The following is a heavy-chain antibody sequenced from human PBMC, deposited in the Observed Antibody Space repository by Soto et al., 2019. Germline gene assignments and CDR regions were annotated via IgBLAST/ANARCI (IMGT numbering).Heavy chain of an antibody. D-gene: IGHD1-1*01. V-gene: IGHV1-2*02. CDR3: ARATTGTRYYYYGMDV. Sequence: ASVKVSCKASGYTFTGYYMHWVRQAPGQGLEWMGWINPNSGGTNYAQKFQGRVTMTRDTSISTAYMELSRLGSDDTAVYYCARATTGTRYYYYGMDVWGQGTTVTVSS. CDR1: GYTFTGYY. J-gene: IGHJ6*02. CDR2: INPNSGGT.